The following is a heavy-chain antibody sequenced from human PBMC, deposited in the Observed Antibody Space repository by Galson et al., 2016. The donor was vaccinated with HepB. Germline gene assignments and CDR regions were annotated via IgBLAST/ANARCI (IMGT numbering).Heavy chain of an antibody. J-gene: IGHJ4*02. Sequence: SVKVSCKASGYTFTSYGISWVRQAPGQGLEWMGWISGYNGNTNYAQKLQGRVTMTTDTSTSTAYMELRNLRPDDTAIYFCARDSGYCNGGTCNRSHWGQGTLVTAS. CDR2: ISGYNGNT. D-gene: IGHD2-2*03. V-gene: IGHV1-18*01. CDR1: GYTFTSYG. CDR3: ARDSGYCNGGTCNRSH.